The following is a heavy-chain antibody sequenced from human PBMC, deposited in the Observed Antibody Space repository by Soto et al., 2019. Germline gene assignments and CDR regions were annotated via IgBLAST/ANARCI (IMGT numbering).Heavy chain of an antibody. D-gene: IGHD6-19*01. CDR1: GVTFRSYA. Sequence: SVKVSCKASGVTFRSYAISWVRQAPGQGLEWMGGIIPIFGTANYAQKFQGRVTITADESTSTAYMELSSLRSEDTAVYYCARVTHSSGWYPVDYWGQGTLVTVSS. V-gene: IGHV1-69*13. J-gene: IGHJ4*02. CDR2: IIPIFGTA. CDR3: ARVTHSSGWYPVDY.